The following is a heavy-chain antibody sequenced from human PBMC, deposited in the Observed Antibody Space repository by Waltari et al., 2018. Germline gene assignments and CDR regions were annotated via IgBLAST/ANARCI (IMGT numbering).Heavy chain of an antibody. CDR2: IRFDGGQK. J-gene: IGHJ4*02. CDR1: GFIFSRYE. V-gene: IGHV3-30*02. CDR3: AGEVSFSSPSF. D-gene: IGHD3-3*02. Sequence: QVQLVESGGGVVPPGGSLRLSCKVSGFIFSRYEMIWVCKSPGMGLEWVSLIRFDGGQKIYADSGKVRFTVSRDNASDTLYLQMTCLTSVDTATYFCAGEVSFSSPSFWGRGTLVTVSS.